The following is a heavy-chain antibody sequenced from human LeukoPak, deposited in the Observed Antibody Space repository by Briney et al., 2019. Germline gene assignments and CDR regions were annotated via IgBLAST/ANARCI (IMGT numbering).Heavy chain of an antibody. D-gene: IGHD3-22*01. CDR1: GFTFSSYE. CDR2: ISSSGSTI. J-gene: IGHJ5*02. CDR3: ARAQNYYDSSGYPS. Sequence: GGSLRLSCAASGFTFSSYEMNWVRQAPGKGLEWVSYISSSGSTIYYADSVKGRFTISRDNAKNSLYLQMNSLRAGDTAVYYCARAQNYYDSSGYPSWGQGTLVTVSS. V-gene: IGHV3-48*03.